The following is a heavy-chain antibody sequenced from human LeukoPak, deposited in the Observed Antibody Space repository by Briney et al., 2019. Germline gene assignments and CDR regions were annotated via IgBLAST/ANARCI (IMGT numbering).Heavy chain of an antibody. CDR1: GGSISSYY. D-gene: IGHD5-18*01. CDR2: IYYSGST. Sequence: SETLSLTCTVSGGSISSYYWSWIRQPPGKGLEWIGYIYYSGSTNYNPSLKSRVTISVDTSENQFPLKLSSVTAADTAVYYCARVGGSYGYVDWGQGTLVTVSS. CDR3: ARVGGSYGYVD. J-gene: IGHJ4*02. V-gene: IGHV4-59*01.